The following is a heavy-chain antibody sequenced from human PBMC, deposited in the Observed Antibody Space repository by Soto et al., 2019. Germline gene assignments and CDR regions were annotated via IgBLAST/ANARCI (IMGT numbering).Heavy chain of an antibody. CDR1: GYSFVSYW. CDR3: ARAREPEYSSSIFFDY. Sequence: PGESLKISCKGSGYSFVSYWIGWVRQMPGKGLEWMGIIYPGDSDTRYSPSFQGQVTISADKSITTVYLQWSSLKASDTAMYYCARAREPEYSSSIFFDYWGRGTLVTVSS. CDR2: IYPGDSDT. D-gene: IGHD6-6*01. V-gene: IGHV5-51*01. J-gene: IGHJ4*02.